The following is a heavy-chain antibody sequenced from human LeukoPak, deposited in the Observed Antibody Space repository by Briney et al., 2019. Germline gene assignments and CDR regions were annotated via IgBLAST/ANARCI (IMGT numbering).Heavy chain of an antibody. J-gene: IGHJ4*02. Sequence: TSETLSLTCTVSGGSISSSSYYWGWIRQPPGKGLEWIGSIYYSGSTYYNPSLKSRVTISVDTSKNQFSLKLSSVTAADTAVYYCARHRYGGNSHFDYWGQGTLVTVSS. CDR3: ARHRYGGNSHFDY. D-gene: IGHD4-23*01. V-gene: IGHV4-39*01. CDR2: IYYSGST. CDR1: GGSISSSSYY.